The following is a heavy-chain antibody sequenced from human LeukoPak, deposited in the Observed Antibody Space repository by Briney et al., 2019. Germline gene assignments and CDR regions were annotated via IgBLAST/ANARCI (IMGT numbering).Heavy chain of an antibody. J-gene: IGHJ4*02. CDR3: ATMGGVASGSYYRYFDY. CDR1: GYTLTELS. CDR2: FDPEDGET. D-gene: IGHD1-26*01. Sequence: ASVKVSCKVSGYTLTELSMHWVRQAPGKGLEWMGGFDPEDGETIYAQKFQGRVTMTEDTSTDTAYMELSRLRSEDTAVYYCATMGGVASGSYYRYFDYWGQGTLVTVSS. V-gene: IGHV1-24*01.